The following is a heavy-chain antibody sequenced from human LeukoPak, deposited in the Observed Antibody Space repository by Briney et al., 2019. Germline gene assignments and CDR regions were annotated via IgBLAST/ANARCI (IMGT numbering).Heavy chain of an antibody. CDR2: IYYSGST. J-gene: IGHJ5*02. CDR3: ARAGYSSGYL. D-gene: IGHD6-19*01. Sequence: SETLSLTCTVSGGSISSYYWSWIRQPPGEGLERIGYIYYSGSTNYNPSLKSRVTISVDTSKNQFSLKLSSVTAADTAVYYCARAGYSSGYLWGQGTLVTVSS. CDR1: GGSISSYY. V-gene: IGHV4-59*01.